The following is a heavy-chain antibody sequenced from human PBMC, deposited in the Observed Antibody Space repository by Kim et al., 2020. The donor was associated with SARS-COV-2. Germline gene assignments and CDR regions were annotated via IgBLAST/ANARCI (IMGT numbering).Heavy chain of an antibody. CDR3: ARDRLLLRGSGMDV. CDR2: IWYDGSNK. J-gene: IGHJ6*02. Sequence: GGSLRLSCAASGFTFSSYGMHWVRQAPGKGLEWVAVIWYDGSNKYYADSVKGRFTISRDNSKNTLYLQMNSLRAEDTAVYYCARDRLLLRGSGMDVWGQGTTVTVSS. D-gene: IGHD3-22*01. V-gene: IGHV3-33*01. CDR1: GFTFSSYG.